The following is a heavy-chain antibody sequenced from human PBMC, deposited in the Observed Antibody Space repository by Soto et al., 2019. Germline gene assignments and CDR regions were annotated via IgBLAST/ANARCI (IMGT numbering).Heavy chain of an antibody. V-gene: IGHV1-69*13. CDR2: IIPIFGTA. D-gene: IGHD4-17*01. J-gene: IGHJ4*02. CDR1: GGTFSSYA. Sequence: GASVKVSCKASGGTFSSYAISWVRQAPGQGLEWMGGIIPIFGTANYAQKFQGRVTITADESTSTAYMELSSLRSEDTAVYYCATYGDYLFDYWGQGTLVTVSS. CDR3: ATYGDYLFDY.